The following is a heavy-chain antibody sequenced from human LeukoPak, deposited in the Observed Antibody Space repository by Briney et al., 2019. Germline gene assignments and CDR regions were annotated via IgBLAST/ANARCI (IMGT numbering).Heavy chain of an antibody. CDR3: AKTTKIAAAAFDI. V-gene: IGHV3-23*01. D-gene: IGHD6-13*01. J-gene: IGHJ3*02. CDR1: GFTVSSNY. Sequence: GGSLRLTCAASGFTVSSNYMSWVRQAPGKGLEWVSAISGSGGSTYYADSVKGRFTISRDNSKNTLYLQMNSLRAEDTAVYYCAKTTKIAAAAFDIWGQGTMVTVSS. CDR2: ISGSGGST.